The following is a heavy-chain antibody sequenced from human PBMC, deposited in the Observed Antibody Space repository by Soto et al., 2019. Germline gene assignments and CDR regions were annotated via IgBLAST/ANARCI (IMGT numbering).Heavy chain of an antibody. V-gene: IGHV1-18*01. D-gene: IGHD2-15*01. CDR3: ARDSCSGGSCYFGGFDP. CDR2: ISDYNGNI. CDR1: GYTFTSYG. J-gene: IGHJ5*02. Sequence: QVQLVQSGAEVKKPGASVKVSCKASGYTFTSYGISWVRQAPGQGLEWMGWISDYNGNINYAQKFQGRVTMTTDTSTGTAYMELWSLRSDDTAVYYCARDSCSGGSCYFGGFDPWGQGTLVTVSS.